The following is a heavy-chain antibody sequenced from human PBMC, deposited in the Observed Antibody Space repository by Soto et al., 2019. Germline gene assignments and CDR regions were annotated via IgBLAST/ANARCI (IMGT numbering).Heavy chain of an antibody. Sequence: PGGSLRLSCTASGFTFGDYAMSWFRQAPGKGLEWVGFIRSKAYGGTTEYAASVKGRFTISRDDSKSIAYLQMNSLKTEDTAVYYCTRDPAPYSSSWYGYFQHWGQGTLVTVSS. CDR3: TRDPAPYSSSWYGYFQH. D-gene: IGHD6-13*01. J-gene: IGHJ1*01. CDR2: IRSKAYGGTT. CDR1: GFTFGDYA. V-gene: IGHV3-49*03.